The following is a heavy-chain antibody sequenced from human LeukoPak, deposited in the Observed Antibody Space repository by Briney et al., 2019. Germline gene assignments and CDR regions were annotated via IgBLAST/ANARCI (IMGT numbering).Heavy chain of an antibody. CDR2: INYGGT. CDR1: GFNFRSYA. V-gene: IGHV3-23*01. Sequence: PGGSLRLSCAASGFNFRSYAMTWVRQAPGKGLEWVSTINYGGTFYAESVKGRFTISRDNSKNTLYLQMNSLRAEDTAVCYCSKDHTGGDYRVRSEGYWGQGALVTVTS. D-gene: IGHD3-10*01. J-gene: IGHJ4*02. CDR3: SKDHTGGDYRVRSEGY.